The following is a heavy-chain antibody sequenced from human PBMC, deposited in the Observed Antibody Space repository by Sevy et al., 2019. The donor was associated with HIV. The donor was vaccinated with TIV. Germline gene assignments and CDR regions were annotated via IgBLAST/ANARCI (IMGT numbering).Heavy chain of an antibody. CDR2: IRGSGGST. D-gene: IGHD6-13*01. CDR3: AKGGSWYPEGGMDV. V-gene: IGHV3-23*01. J-gene: IGHJ6*03. Sequence: GGSLRLSCAASGFTFSSYAMSWVRQAPGKGLEWVSAIRGSGGSTYYADSVKGRFDISRDNSKNTLYLIMNSLRAEDKAVYYCAKGGSWYPEGGMDVWGKGTTVTVSS. CDR1: GFTFSSYA.